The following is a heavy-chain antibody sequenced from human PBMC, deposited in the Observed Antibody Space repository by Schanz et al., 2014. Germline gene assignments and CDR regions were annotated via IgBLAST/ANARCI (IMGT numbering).Heavy chain of an antibody. CDR1: GFTFSSYG. CDR2: ISYDGNNE. V-gene: IGHV3-30*18. CDR3: AKDTGYCHGGACYCFEY. J-gene: IGHJ4*02. Sequence: QVQLVESGGGVVQPGRSRRLSCEASGFTFSSYGMHWVRQAPGKGLEWVAVISYDGNNEDYADSVKGRFSISRDNSQNALYLQMDSLRPESTAVYVCAKDTGYCHGGACYCFEYWGLGILVTVSS. D-gene: IGHD2-8*02.